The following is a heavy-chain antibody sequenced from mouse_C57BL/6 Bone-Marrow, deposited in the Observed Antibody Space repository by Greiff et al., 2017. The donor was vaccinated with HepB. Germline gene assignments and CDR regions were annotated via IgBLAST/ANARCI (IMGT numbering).Heavy chain of an antibody. CDR2: IRNKANGYTT. CDR1: GFTFTDYY. CDR3: ARSIYYGNFLDY. J-gene: IGHJ2*01. V-gene: IGHV7-3*01. D-gene: IGHD2-1*01. Sequence: EVKLQESGGGLVQPGGSLSLSCAASGFTFTDYYMSWVRQPPGKALEWLGFIRNKANGYTTEYSASVKGRFTISRDNSQSILYLQMNALRAEDSATYYCARSIYYGNFLDYWGQGTTLTVSS.